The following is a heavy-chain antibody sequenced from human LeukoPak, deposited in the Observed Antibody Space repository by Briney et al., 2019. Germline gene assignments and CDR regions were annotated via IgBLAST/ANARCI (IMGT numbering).Heavy chain of an antibody. CDR2: IYSGGST. V-gene: IGHV3-66*01. Sequence: PGGSLRLSCAASGFTVSSNYMSWVRQAPGKGLEWVSVIYSGGSTYYAESVKGRFTISRDNSKNTLYLQMNSLRAEDTAVYYCARDPLPEDIVVVPAARWFDPWGQGTLVTVSS. D-gene: IGHD2-2*01. J-gene: IGHJ5*02. CDR1: GFTVSSNY. CDR3: ARDPLPEDIVVVPAARWFDP.